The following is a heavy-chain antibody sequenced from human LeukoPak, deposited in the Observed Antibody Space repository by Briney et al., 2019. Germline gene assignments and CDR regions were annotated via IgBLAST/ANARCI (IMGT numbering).Heavy chain of an antibody. V-gene: IGHV3-7*03. CDR1: GFTFTNYW. D-gene: IGHD3-10*01. CDR3: AKALWFGELSAFDI. J-gene: IGHJ3*02. Sequence: GGSLRLSCAASGFTFTNYWMSWVRQAPGKGLELVANIKQDRSEKYYADSVKGRFTVSRGNAKNSLFLQMNSLRPEDTALYYCAKALWFGELSAFDIWGQGTMVTVSS. CDR2: IKQDRSEK.